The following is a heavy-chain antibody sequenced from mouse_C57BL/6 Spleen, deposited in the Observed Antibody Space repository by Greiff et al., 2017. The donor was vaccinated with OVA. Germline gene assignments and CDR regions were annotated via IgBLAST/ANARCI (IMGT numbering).Heavy chain of an antibody. D-gene: IGHD2-5*01. J-gene: IGHJ4*01. CDR1: GYTFTSYW. CDR3: AREAYYSNYEAMDY. V-gene: IGHV1-64*01. CDR2: IHPNSGST. Sequence: QVQLQQSGAELVKPGASVKLSCKASGYTFTSYWMHWVKQRPGQGLEWIGMIHPNSGSTNYNEKFKSKATLTVDKSSSTAYMQLSSLTSEDSAVYYCAREAYYSNYEAMDYWGQGTSVTVSS.